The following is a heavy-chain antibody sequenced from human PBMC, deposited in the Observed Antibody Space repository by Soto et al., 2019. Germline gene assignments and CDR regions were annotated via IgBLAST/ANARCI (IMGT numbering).Heavy chain of an antibody. J-gene: IGHJ5*02. CDR3: ASLGRITMVRGVIITNWFDP. D-gene: IGHD3-10*01. CDR2: IYYSGST. Sequence: SETLSLTCTVSGGSISSGDYYWSWIRQPPGKGLEWIGYIYYSGSTYYNPSLKSRVTISVDTSKNQFSLKLSSVTAADTAVYYCASLGRITMVRGVIITNWFDPWGQGTLVTVSS. CDR1: GGSISSGDYY. V-gene: IGHV4-30-4*01.